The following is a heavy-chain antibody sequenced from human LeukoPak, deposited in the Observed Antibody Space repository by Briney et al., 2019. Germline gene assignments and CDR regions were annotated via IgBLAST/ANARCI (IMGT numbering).Heavy chain of an antibody. CDR3: AVHLPGDYLDR. V-gene: IGHV1-8*01. CDR1: GYAFNIYD. Sequence: ASVRVSCKASGYAFNIYDINWVRQAAGQGLEGMGWMNPDSGNKDFAQKFQGRVTMTRNTSITTAYMELSSLRFEDTAVYYCAVHLPGDYLDRWGQGTLVTVSS. CDR2: MNPDSGNK. J-gene: IGHJ4*02.